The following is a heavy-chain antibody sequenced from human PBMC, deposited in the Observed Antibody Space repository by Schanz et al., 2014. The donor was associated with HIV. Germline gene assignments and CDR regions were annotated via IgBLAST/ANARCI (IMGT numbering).Heavy chain of an antibody. CDR3: ASQYSNYDSSRRYHWYFDL. CDR1: GGSFSSYA. Sequence: QVQLVQSGAAVKKPGASVMVSCKASGGSFSSYAINWVRQAPGQGLEWMGGIIPIFGTANYAQKFQGRVTITADESTSPAYMELSSLRSEDTAVYYCASQYSNYDSSRRYHWYFDLWGRGTLVTVSS. V-gene: IGHV1-69*01. CDR2: IIPIFGTA. J-gene: IGHJ2*01. D-gene: IGHD4-4*01.